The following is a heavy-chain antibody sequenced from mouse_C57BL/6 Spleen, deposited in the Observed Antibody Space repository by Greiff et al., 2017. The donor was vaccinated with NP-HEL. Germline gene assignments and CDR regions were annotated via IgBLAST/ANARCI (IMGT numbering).Heavy chain of an antibody. CDR1: GYTFTDYY. V-gene: IGHV1-19*01. J-gene: IGHJ2*01. CDR2: INPYNGGT. D-gene: IGHD5-1*01. Sequence: EVQLQQSGPVLVKPGASVKMSCKASGYTFTDYYMNWVKQSHGKSLEWIGVINPYNGGTSYNQKFKGKATLTVDKSSSTAYMELNSLTSEDSAVYYCARENSRTHYFDYWGQGTTLTVSS. CDR3: ARENSRTHYFDY.